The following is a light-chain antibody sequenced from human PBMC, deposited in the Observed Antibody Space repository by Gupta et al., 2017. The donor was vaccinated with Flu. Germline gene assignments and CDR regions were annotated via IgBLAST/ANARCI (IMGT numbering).Light chain of an antibody. Sequence: EIVLTQSPRTTSFSSGEGATLSCRTSQRVSSFYLAWYQQKPGQAPRLLIYATTTRAIGIPDRFSGSGSGTDFTLTIRQLEDEDFEVYYWQKNCTSMAFGPGSKVEIK. CDR1: QRVSSFY. CDR2: ATT. J-gene: IGKJ1*01. CDR3: QKNCTSMA. V-gene: IGKV3-20*01.